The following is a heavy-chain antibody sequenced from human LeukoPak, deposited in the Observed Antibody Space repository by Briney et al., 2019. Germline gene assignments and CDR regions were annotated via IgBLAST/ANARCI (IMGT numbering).Heavy chain of an antibody. J-gene: IGHJ4*02. V-gene: IGHV3-23*01. D-gene: IGHD2-21*01. CDR2: ISGSGGST. CDR3: AKAPVTTCRGAYCYPFDY. Sequence: GGSLRLSCAASGFTFSSYAMSWVRQAPGKGLEWVSAISGSGGSTHYADSVKGRFTISRDNPKNTLYLQMNSLRAEDTAVYYCAKAPVTTCRGAYCYPFDYWGQGTLITVSS. CDR1: GFTFSSYA.